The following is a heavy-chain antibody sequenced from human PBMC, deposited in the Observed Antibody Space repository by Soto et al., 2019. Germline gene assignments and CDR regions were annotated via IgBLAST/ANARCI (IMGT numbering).Heavy chain of an antibody. J-gene: IGHJ6*02. V-gene: IGHV1-18*01. D-gene: IGHD3-9*01. CDR3: ARDPSANYDILTGYLKPYYYYYGMDV. Sequence: ASVKVSCTASGYTFTSYGISWVRQAPGQGLEWMGWISAYNGNTNYAQKLQGRVTMTTDTSTSTAYMELRSLRSDDTAVYYCARDPSANYDILTGYLKPYYYYYGMDVWGQGTTVTVSS. CDR2: ISAYNGNT. CDR1: GYTFTSYG.